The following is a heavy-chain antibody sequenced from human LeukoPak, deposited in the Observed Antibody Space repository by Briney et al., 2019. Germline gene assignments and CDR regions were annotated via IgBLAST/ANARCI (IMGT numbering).Heavy chain of an antibody. CDR1: GGTFTSYA. D-gene: IGHD3-22*01. J-gene: IGHJ4*02. CDR2: IIPIFGTA. V-gene: IGHV1-69*05. Sequence: GASVTVSFTASGGTFTSYAISWVRQAPGQGLEWMGGIIPIFGTANYAQKFQGRVTITTDESTSTAYMELISLRAEDTAVYYCARDYDSSGSFFDYWGQGTLVTVSS. CDR3: ARDYDSSGSFFDY.